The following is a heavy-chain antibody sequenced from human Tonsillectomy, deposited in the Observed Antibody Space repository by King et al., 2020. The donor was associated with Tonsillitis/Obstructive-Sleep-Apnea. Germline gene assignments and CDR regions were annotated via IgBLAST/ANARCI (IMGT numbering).Heavy chain of an antibody. D-gene: IGHD2-2*01. Sequence: VQLVESGGGLVQPGGSLRLSCAASGFTFSSYSMNWVRQAPGKGLEWVSYISSSSSTIYYADSVKGRFTISRDNAKNSLYLQMNSLRDEDTAVYYCARAKYGEVVPAANLDYWGQGTLVTVSS. CDR3: ARAKYGEVVPAANLDY. J-gene: IGHJ4*02. V-gene: IGHV3-48*02. CDR1: GFTFSSYS. CDR2: ISSSSSTI.